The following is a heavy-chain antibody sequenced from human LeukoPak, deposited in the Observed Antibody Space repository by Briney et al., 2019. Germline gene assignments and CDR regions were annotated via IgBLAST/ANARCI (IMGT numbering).Heavy chain of an antibody. CDR3: ARGLPPVMKYYFDY. CDR1: GFTVSSNY. Sequence: SGGSLRLSCAASGFTVSSNYMSWVRQAPGKGLEWVSVIYSGGSTYYADSVKGRFTISRDDSKNTLYLQMNSLRAEDTAMYYCARGLPPVMKYYFDYWGQGTLVTVSS. D-gene: IGHD4-11*01. V-gene: IGHV3-53*01. J-gene: IGHJ4*02. CDR2: IYSGGST.